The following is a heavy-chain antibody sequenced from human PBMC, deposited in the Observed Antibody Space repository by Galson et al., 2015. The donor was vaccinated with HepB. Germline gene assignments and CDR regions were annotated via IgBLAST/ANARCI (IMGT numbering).Heavy chain of an antibody. CDR1: GYSFTNYW. V-gene: IGHV5-51*01. J-gene: IGHJ4*02. D-gene: IGHD1-26*01. CDR2: IYPGDSDT. Sequence: QSGAEVKKPGESLKISCQASGYSFTNYWIGWVRQMPGKGLEWMGIIYPGDSDTRYSPSFQGQVTISVDKSISTAYLQWSSLKASDTAMYYCGRLGARWDLLDDWGQGTLVTVSS. CDR3: GRLGARWDLLDD.